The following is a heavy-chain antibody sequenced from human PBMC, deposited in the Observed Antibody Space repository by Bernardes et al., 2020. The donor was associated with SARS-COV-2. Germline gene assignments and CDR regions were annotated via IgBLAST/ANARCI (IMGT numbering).Heavy chain of an antibody. CDR3: AHRPPAIAVAYFDY. CDR2: ISWDDDK. D-gene: IGHD6-19*01. V-gene: IGHV2-5*02. Sequence: SGPTQVTPTPTRTLTCTFSLFSLSTSGVGVGWIRQPPGKALEWLALISWDDDKRYSPSLKSRLTITKDTSKNPVVLTMTNMDPVDTATYYCAHRPPAIAVAYFDYWGQGTLVTVSS. J-gene: IGHJ4*02. CDR1: LFSLSTSGVG.